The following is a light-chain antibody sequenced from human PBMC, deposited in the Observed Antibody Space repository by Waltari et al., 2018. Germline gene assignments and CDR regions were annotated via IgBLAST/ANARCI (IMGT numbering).Light chain of an antibody. V-gene: IGLV1-40*01. Sequence: QSVLTQPPSVSGAPGQRVTLSCTGSSSNTGAGNDVHWYQQLPGAAPKLLISANTNRPAGVPDRFSGSKSGTSASLAITGLQAEDEGDYYCQSFDNSLSVPYVFGTGTKVTVL. CDR1: SSNTGAGND. J-gene: IGLJ1*01. CDR2: ANT. CDR3: QSFDNSLSVPYV.